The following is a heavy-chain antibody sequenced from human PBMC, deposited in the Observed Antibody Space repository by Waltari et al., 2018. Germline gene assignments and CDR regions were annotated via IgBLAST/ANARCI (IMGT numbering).Heavy chain of an antibody. CDR3: AKVGIVGGSS. V-gene: IGHV3-43D*04. D-gene: IGHD1-26*01. Sequence: EVQLVESGGVVVQPGGSLRLSCAASGFTFDDYAMHWVRQAPGKGLEWVSLISWDGGRTYYADSVKGRFTISRDNSKNSLYLPMNSLRAEDTALYYCAKVGIVGGSSWGQGTLVTVSS. CDR2: ISWDGGRT. J-gene: IGHJ4*02. CDR1: GFTFDDYA.